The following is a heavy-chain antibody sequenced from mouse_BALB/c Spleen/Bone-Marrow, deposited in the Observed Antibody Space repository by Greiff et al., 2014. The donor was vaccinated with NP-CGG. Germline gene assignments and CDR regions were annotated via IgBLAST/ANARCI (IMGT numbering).Heavy chain of an antibody. Sequence: EVQLQQSGGGLVKPGGSLKLSCAASGFTFSSYAMSWVRQTPEKRLEWVASISSGGSTYYPDSVKGRFTISRDNARNILYLQMSCLRSEDTAMYYCAREGYGQKVYAMDYWGQGTSVTVSS. CDR3: AREGYGQKVYAMDY. CDR2: ISSGGST. CDR1: GFTFSSYA. D-gene: IGHD2-10*02. J-gene: IGHJ4*01. V-gene: IGHV5-6-5*01.